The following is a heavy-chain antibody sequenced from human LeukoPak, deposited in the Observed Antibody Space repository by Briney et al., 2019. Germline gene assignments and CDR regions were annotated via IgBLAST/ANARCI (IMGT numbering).Heavy chain of an antibody. CDR3: ASGDFDC. CDR2: IYYSGST. J-gene: IGHJ4*02. V-gene: IGHV4-59*01. CDR1: GGSISGYY. Sequence: PSETLSLTCTVSGGSISGYYWSWIRQPPGKGLEWIGYIYYSGSTNYNLSLKSRVTISLDTSKNQFSLKLRSVTAADTAVYFCASGDFDCWGQGTLVTVSS.